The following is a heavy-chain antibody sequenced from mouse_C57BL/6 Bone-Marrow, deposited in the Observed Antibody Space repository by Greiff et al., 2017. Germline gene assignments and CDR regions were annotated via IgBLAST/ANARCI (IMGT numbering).Heavy chain of an antibody. J-gene: IGHJ4*01. CDR3: ARQALRSGDY. CDR2: ISSGGSYT. CDR1: GFTFSSYG. V-gene: IGHV5-6*02. Sequence: DVKLVESGGDLVKPGGSLKLSCAASGFTFSSYGMSWVRQTPDKRLEWVATISSGGSYTYYPDSVKGRFTISRDNAKNTLYLQMSSLKSEDTAMYYCARQALRSGDYWGQGTSVTVSS.